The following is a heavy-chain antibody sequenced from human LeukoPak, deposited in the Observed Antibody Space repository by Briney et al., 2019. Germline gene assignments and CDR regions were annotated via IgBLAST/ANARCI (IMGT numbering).Heavy chain of an antibody. V-gene: IGHV3-30-3*01. CDR1: GFTFSNYA. CDR2: ISYDGSNK. Sequence: GESLKISCAASGFTFSNYAMHWVRQAPGKGLEWVAVISYDGSNKYYADSVKGRFTISRDNSKNTLYLQMNSLTTEDTAVYYCARELYGYYFDNWGQGTLVTVSS. CDR3: ARELYGYYFDN. D-gene: IGHD3-3*01. J-gene: IGHJ4*02.